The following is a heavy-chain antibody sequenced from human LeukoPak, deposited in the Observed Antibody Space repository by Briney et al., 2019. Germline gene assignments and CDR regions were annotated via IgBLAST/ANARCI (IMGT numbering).Heavy chain of an antibody. Sequence: GRSLRPSCAASGFTFSSYWMRWVRQAPGKGLEWVADIEQDGSETYYVDSVKGRFTISRDNAKNSLYLQMNSLRDEDTAVYYCARGHYSSFYWGQGTLVTVSS. J-gene: IGHJ4*02. CDR1: GFTFSSYW. D-gene: IGHD3-10*01. CDR3: ARGHYSSFY. V-gene: IGHV3-7*04. CDR2: IEQDGSET.